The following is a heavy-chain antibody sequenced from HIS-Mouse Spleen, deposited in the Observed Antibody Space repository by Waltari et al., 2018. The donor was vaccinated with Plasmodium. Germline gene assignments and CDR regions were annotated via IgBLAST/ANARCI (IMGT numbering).Heavy chain of an antibody. D-gene: IGHD6-6*01. Sequence: QVTLRESGPALVKPPQPLTLTCTFSEFSLTTSGMCVSWIRQPPGKALEWLARIDWDDDKYYSTSLKTRLTISKDTSKNRVVLTMTNMDPVDTATYYCARHKKRGQLVRGYFDYWGQGTLVTVSS. V-gene: IGHV2-70*15. CDR3: ARHKKRGQLVRGYFDY. J-gene: IGHJ4*02. CDR1: EFSLTTSGMC. CDR2: IDWDDDK.